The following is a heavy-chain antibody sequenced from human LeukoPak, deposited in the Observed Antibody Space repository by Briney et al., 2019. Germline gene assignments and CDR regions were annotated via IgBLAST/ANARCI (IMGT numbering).Heavy chain of an antibody. CDR3: AKNARSTLFLQGSYYYHYMDV. V-gene: IGHV3-23*01. D-gene: IGHD3-22*01. CDR1: GFTLSSYE. J-gene: IGHJ6*03. CDR2: ISGSGGST. Sequence: GGSLRLSCTVSGFTLSSYEMSWIRQAPGKGLEWVSAISGSGGSTNYADSVKGRFTISRDNSKNTLYLQMNSLRAEDTAVYYCAKNARSTLFLQGSYYYHYMDVWGKGTTVTISS.